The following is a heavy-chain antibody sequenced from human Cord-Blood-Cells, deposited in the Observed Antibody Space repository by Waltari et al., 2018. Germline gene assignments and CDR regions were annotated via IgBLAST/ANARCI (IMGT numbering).Heavy chain of an antibody. Sequence: QVQLQESGPGLVKPSETLSLTCPVSGGSISSSYWSWIRQPPGKGLEWIGYIYYSGSTNYNPSLKSRVTISVDTSKNQFSLKLSSVTAADTAVYYCARARGSSWYLDYWGQGTLVTVSS. CDR3: ARARGSSWYLDY. J-gene: IGHJ4*02. V-gene: IGHV4-59*01. CDR1: GGSISSSY. CDR2: IYYSGST. D-gene: IGHD6-13*01.